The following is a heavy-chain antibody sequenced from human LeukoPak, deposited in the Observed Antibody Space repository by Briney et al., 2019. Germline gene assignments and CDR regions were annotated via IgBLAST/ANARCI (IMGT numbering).Heavy chain of an antibody. D-gene: IGHD6-19*01. CDR1: GFTFSSYG. CDR2: IWYDGSNK. CDR3: AKQADTYYFDY. J-gene: IGHJ4*02. Sequence: PGGSLRLSCAASGFTFSSYGMHWVRQAPGKGLEWVAVIWYDGSNKYYADSVKGRFTISRDNSKNTLYLQMNSLRAEDTAVYYCAKQADTYYFDYWGQGTLVTVSS. V-gene: IGHV3-33*06.